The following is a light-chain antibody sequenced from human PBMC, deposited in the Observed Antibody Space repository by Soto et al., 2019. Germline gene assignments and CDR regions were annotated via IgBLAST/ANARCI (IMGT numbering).Light chain of an antibody. CDR3: QQADSFPFT. V-gene: IGKV1-12*01. J-gene: IGKJ4*01. Sequence: DIQMTQSPSFVSASVGDTVTITCRASQDISNWLAWYQQKPGKAPRFLIFAASNLHSGVPSRFSGGGSGTDFPLTISSLQPEDFASYYCQQADSFPFTFGGGTKVEIK. CDR2: AAS. CDR1: QDISNW.